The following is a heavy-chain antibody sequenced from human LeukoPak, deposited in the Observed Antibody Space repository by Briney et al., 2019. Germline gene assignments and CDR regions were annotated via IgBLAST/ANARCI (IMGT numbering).Heavy chain of an antibody. CDR1: GFTFSDYG. J-gene: IGHJ4*02. CDR2: IRYDGSTI. CDR3: ARAYSRESGYDFVFGY. V-gene: IGHV3-33*01. D-gene: IGHD5-12*01. Sequence: PPGGSLRLSCAASGFTFSDYGMHWVRQAPGKGLEWVAVIRYDGSTIYYADSVKGRFTISRDDSKKTLYLQMDSLRAEDTAVYYCARAYSRESGYDFVFGYWGQGTLVTVSS.